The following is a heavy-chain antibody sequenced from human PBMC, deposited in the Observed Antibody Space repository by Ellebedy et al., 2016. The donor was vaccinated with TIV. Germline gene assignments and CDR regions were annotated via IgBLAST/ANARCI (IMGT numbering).Heavy chain of an antibody. D-gene: IGHD6-6*01. CDR2: IIPIFGTA. Sequence: SVKVSCXASGGTFSSYAISWVRQAPGQGLEWMGGIIPIFGTANYAQKFQGRVTITADESTSTAYMELSSLRSEDTAVYYCARERWSIAARMNYYYYYGMDVWGQGTTVTVSS. CDR3: ARERWSIAARMNYYYYYGMDV. CDR1: GGTFSSYA. J-gene: IGHJ6*02. V-gene: IGHV1-69*13.